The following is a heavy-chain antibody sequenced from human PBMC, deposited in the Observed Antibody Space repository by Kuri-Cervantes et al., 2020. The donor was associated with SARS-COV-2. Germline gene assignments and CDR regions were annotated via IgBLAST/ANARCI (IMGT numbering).Heavy chain of an antibody. CDR2: ISVYNGNT. Sequence: ASVKVSCKASGYAFISYSISWMRQAPGQGLEWMGWISVYNGNTNYAQKLQGRVTMTTDTSTSTVYMELSSLRSEDTAVYYCAGGTTDAFDIWGQGTMVTVSS. V-gene: IGHV1-18*01. CDR1: GYAFISYS. J-gene: IGHJ3*02. D-gene: IGHD1-1*01. CDR3: AGGTTDAFDI.